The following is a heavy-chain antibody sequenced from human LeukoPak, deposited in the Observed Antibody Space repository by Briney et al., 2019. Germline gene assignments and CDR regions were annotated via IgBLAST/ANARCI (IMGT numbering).Heavy chain of an antibody. CDR3: ARNYGRFVP. Sequence: SETLSLTCGVYGGSFSGYYWSWIRQPPGKGLEWIGEINHSGSTNYNPSLKSRVTISVDTSKNQFSLKLSSVTAADTAVYYCARNYGRFVPWGQGTLVTVSS. V-gene: IGHV4-34*01. D-gene: IGHD4-17*01. CDR1: GGSFSGYY. J-gene: IGHJ5*02. CDR2: INHSGST.